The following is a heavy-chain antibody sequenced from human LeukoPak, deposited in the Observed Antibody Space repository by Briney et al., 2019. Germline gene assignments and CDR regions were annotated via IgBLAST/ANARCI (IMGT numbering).Heavy chain of an antibody. CDR2: IKQDGSEK. CDR1: GFTFSSYS. D-gene: IGHD3-3*01. J-gene: IGHJ4*02. CDR3: ARVGRFLEVDY. Sequence: PGGSLRLSCAASGFTFSSYSMNWVRQAPGKGLEWVANIKQDGSEKYYVDSVKGRFTISRDNAKNSLYLQMNSLRAEDTAVYYCARVGRFLEVDYWGQGTLVTVSS. V-gene: IGHV3-7*01.